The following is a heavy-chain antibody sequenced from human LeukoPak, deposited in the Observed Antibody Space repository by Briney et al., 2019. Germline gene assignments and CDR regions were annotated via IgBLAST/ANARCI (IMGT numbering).Heavy chain of an antibody. Sequence: GGSRRLSCAASGFTFRDYWMSWVRQAPGKGLEWVANIRQDGNEEHYVDSVKGRFTISRDNAKNSLYLQMNSVRAEDTAVYYCARHDNTAWFCLTNWGQGTLVTVSS. V-gene: IGHV3-7*01. CDR3: ARHDNTAWFCLTN. J-gene: IGHJ4*02. CDR1: GFTFRDYW. CDR2: IRQDGNEE. D-gene: IGHD2-8*01.